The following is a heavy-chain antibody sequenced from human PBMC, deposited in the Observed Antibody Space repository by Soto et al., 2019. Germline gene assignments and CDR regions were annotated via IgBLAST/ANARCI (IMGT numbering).Heavy chain of an antibody. D-gene: IGHD6-13*01. J-gene: IGHJ5*02. CDR2: IFSSGST. Sequence: SETLSLTCTVSGGSINTFYWSWVRQPAGKGLEWIGRIFSSGSTSFNPSLESRVAMSVDTSKNHFSLKLSSVTAADTAVYYCARRAHKQQLVSWFDPWGQGTLVTVSS. CDR3: ARRAHKQQLVSWFDP. V-gene: IGHV4-4*07. CDR1: GGSINTFY.